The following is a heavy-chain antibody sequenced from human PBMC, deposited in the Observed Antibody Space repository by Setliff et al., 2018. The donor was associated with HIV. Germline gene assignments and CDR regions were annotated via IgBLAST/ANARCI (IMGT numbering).Heavy chain of an antibody. D-gene: IGHD2-21*02. Sequence: ASVKVSCKTSGYTFTGYYIHWVRQAPGQGLEWMGRINPNSGDTNYAQKFQGRVTMTRDTSISTAYMELSSLRSEDTAIFYCAREPIGGDDAFDIWGQGTMVTVSS. CDR3: AREPIGGDDAFDI. CDR1: GYTFTGYY. V-gene: IGHV1-2*06. J-gene: IGHJ3*02. CDR2: INPNSGDT.